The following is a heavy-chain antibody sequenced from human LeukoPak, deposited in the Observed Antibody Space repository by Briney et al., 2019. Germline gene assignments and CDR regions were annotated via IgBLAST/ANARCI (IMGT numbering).Heavy chain of an antibody. CDR3: ARDVTSNVENWFDP. J-gene: IGHJ5*02. CDR1: GYTFTSYG. CDR2: ISAYNGNT. Sequence: ASVKVSCKASGYTFTSYGISWVRQAPGQGLEWMGWISAYNGNTNYAQKLQGRVTMTTDTSTSTAYMELRSLRSDDTAVYYCARDVTSNVENWFDPWGQGTLVTVSS. D-gene: IGHD5-24*01. V-gene: IGHV1-18*01.